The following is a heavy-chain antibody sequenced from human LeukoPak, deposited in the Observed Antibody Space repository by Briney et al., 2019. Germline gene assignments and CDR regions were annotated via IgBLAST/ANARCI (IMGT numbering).Heavy chain of an antibody. V-gene: IGHV3-23*01. CDR3: AKVRSGNNYYFDY. CDR1: GFTFSDFA. J-gene: IGHJ4*02. CDR2: MSASGSHT. D-gene: IGHD1/OR15-1a*01. Sequence: GGSLRLSCAASGFTFSDFAMSWVRQAPGKGLEWVSGMSASGSHTHSADFVKGRFTISRDNFKNTLYLQMNGLRVEDTAVYYCAKVRSGNNYYFDYWGQGTLVTVSS.